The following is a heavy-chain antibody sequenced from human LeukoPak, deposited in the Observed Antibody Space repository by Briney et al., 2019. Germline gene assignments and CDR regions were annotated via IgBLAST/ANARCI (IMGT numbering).Heavy chain of an antibody. Sequence: ASVKASCKASGYTFTSYGISWVRQAPGQGLEWMGWISAYNGNTNYAQKLQGRVTMTTDTSTSTAYMELRSLRSDDTAVYYCARDLGDGYNSPTGQPFDYWGQGTLVTVSS. CDR3: ARDLGDGYNSPTGQPFDY. D-gene: IGHD5-24*01. V-gene: IGHV1-18*01. CDR1: GYTFTSYG. CDR2: ISAYNGNT. J-gene: IGHJ4*02.